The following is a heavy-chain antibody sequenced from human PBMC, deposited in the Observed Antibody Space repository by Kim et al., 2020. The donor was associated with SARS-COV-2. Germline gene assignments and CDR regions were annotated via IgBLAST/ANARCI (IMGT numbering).Heavy chain of an antibody. CDR3: ARTSIAARPKHNWFDP. D-gene: IGHD6-6*01. CDR1: GGSFSGYY. CDR2: INHSGST. Sequence: SETLSLTCAVYGGSFSGYYWSWIRQPPGKGLEWIGEINHSGSTNYNPSLKSRVTISVDTSKNQFSLKLSSVTAADTAVYYCARTSIAARPKHNWFDPWGQGTLVTVSS. V-gene: IGHV4-34*01. J-gene: IGHJ5*02.